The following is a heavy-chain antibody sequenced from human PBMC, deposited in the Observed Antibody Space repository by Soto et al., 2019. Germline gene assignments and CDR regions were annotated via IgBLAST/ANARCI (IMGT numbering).Heavy chain of an antibody. CDR1: GFTFGDYA. CDR3: TRDPRPYSSGWYWLDY. D-gene: IGHD6-19*01. CDR2: ISSKAYGGTT. V-gene: IGHV3-49*01. Sequence: GGSLRLSCTASGFTFGDYAMSWVRQAPGKGLEWVGFISSKAYGGTTEYTASVKGRFTISRDVSNSIAYLQMNSLKTEDTDVYDCTRDPRPYSSGWYWLDYSGQGTLATVGS. J-gene: IGHJ4*02.